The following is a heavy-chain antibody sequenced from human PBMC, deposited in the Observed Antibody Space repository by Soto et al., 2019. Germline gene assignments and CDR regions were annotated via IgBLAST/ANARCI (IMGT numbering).Heavy chain of an antibody. D-gene: IGHD3-10*01. J-gene: IGHJ4*02. V-gene: IGHV3-23*01. CDR2: ISGSGGST. CDR1: GFTFSSYA. CDR3: GKEGPRGGGGYFDY. Sequence: EVQLLESGGGLVQPGGSLRLSCAASGFTFSSYAMSWVRQAPGKGLEWVSGISGSGGSTYYADSVKGRFTISRDNSKNTGYLKKSSLGAGDTALYSGGKEGPRGGGGYFDYWGQGTLVTVSS.